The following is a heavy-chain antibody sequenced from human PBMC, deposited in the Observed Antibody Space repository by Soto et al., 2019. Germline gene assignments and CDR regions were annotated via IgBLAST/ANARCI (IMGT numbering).Heavy chain of an antibody. CDR3: ARELECSGGSCYSTGGILGWFDP. CDR2: INWNGGST. D-gene: IGHD2-15*01. V-gene: IGHV3-20*01. Sequence: GGSLRLSCAASGFTFSDYYMSWIRQAPGKGLEWVSGINWNGGSTGYADSVKGRFTISRDNAKNSLYLQMNSLRAEDTALYHCARELECSGGSCYSTGGILGWFDPWGQGTLVTVSS. CDR1: GFTFSDYY. J-gene: IGHJ5*02.